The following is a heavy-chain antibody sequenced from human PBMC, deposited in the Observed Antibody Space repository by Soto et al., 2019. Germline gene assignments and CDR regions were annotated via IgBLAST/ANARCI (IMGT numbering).Heavy chain of an antibody. D-gene: IGHD3-22*01. Sequence: SETLSLTCTVSGGSISSYYWSWIRQPPGKGLEWIGYIYYSGSTNYNPSLKSRVTISVDTSKNQFSLKLSSVTAADTAVYYCARDTYYYDSSGYVVWFDPWGQGTLVTVSS. J-gene: IGHJ5*02. CDR2: IYYSGST. CDR1: GGSISSYY. V-gene: IGHV4-59*01. CDR3: ARDTYYYDSSGYVVWFDP.